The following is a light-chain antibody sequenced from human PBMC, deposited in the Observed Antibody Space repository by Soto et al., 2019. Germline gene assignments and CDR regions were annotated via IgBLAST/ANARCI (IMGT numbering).Light chain of an antibody. J-gene: IGKJ5*01. CDR2: KAS. Sequence: DIHLAQIPSTLSASVGARVTIPCRASQSIRRTLAWYQQKPGKAPKLLIYKASSLESGVPSRFSGSGSGTEFTLTISSLQPDDFATYYCQQFNSFSITFGQGTRLEIK. V-gene: IGKV1-5*03. CDR1: QSIRRT. CDR3: QQFNSFSIT.